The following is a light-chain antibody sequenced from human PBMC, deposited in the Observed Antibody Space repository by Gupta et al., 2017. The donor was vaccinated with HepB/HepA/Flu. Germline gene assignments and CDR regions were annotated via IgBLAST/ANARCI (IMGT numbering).Light chain of an antibody. CDR1: QGISSR. CDR3: QQTNSFPWT. Sequence: IQITQSPSSVSASVGDRVTITCRASQGISSRLAWYQQKPGKAPKLLIYGASSLQSGVPSRFSGSGSGTDFTLTISSLQPEDFGTYSCQQTNSFPWTFGQGTKVEIK. J-gene: IGKJ1*01. CDR2: GAS. V-gene: IGKV1-12*01.